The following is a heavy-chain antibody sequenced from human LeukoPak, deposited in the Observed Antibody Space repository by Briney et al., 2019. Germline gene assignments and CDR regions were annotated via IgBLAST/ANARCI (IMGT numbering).Heavy chain of an antibody. CDR3: VLSWSYDMDV. CDR2: IYSGGST. CDR1: GFTVSSNY. J-gene: IGHJ6*02. Sequence: GGSLRLSCVASGFTVSSNYMSWVRQAPGKGLEWVSVIYSGGSTYYADSVKGRFTISRDNSKNTLYLQMNSLRAEDTAVYYCVLSWSYDMDVWGQGTTVTVSS. D-gene: IGHD2-15*01. V-gene: IGHV3-66*01.